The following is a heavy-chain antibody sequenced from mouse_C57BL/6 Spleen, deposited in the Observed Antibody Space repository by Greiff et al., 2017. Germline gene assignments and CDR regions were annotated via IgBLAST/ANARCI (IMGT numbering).Heavy chain of an antibody. CDR1: GFNIKDDD. J-gene: IGHJ4*01. D-gene: IGHD1-1*01. CDR2: IDPENGDT. V-gene: IGHV14-4*01. Sequence: EVQLQQSGAELVRPGASVKLSCTASGFNIKDDDMRWVKQRTEQGLEWIGWIDPENGDTEYASKFQGKATITADTSSNTAYLQLSSLTSEDTAVYSCTNPWITTGVARNYAMDYWGQGTSGTVAS. CDR3: TNPWITTGVARNYAMDY.